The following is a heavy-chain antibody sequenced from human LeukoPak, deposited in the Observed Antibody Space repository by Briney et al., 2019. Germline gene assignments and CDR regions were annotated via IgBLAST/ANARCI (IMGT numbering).Heavy chain of an antibody. V-gene: IGHV3-48*01. D-gene: IGHD3-10*01. CDR1: GFTFSSYS. CDR3: ARDIITMVRGVTLDY. CDR2: ISSSSSTI. Sequence: GGSLRLSCAASGFTFSSYSMDWVRQAPGKGLEWVSYISSSSSTIYYADSVKVRFTISRDNAKNSRYLQMNSLRAEDTAVYYCARDIITMVRGVTLDYWGQGTLVTVSS. J-gene: IGHJ4*02.